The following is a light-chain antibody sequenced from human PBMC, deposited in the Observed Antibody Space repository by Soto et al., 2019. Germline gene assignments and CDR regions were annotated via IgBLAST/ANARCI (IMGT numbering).Light chain of an antibody. J-gene: IGLJ2*01. CDR1: SSDVGTYNL. Sequence: QSVLTQPASVSGSPGESITISCTGTSSDVGTYNLVTWYQQHPGRVPKLILYEGNKRPSGVSSRFSASKSGNTASLTISGLQAEDEADHFCCSYAPSRTLLFGGGTKVTV. V-gene: IGLV2-23*01. CDR3: CSYAPSRTLL. CDR2: EGN.